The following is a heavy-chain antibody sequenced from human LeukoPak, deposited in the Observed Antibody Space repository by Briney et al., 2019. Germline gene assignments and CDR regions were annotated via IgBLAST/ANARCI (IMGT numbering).Heavy chain of an antibody. CDR3: AETRSYAFDI. CDR1: GFTVSGNY. CDR2: IYAGGNT. D-gene: IGHD1-26*01. Sequence: GGSLRLSCAASGFTVSGNYMSWVRQAPGKGLEWISIIYAGGNTYYADSVQGRFTISRDNSKNTLYLQMNSLRAEDTAMYYCAETRSYAFDIWGQGTMVTVSS. V-gene: IGHV3-66*01. J-gene: IGHJ3*02.